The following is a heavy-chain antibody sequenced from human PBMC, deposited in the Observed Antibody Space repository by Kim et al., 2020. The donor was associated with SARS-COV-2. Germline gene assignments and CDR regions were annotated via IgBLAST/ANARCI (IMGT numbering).Heavy chain of an antibody. CDR1: GGSISSSSYY. J-gene: IGHJ4*02. V-gene: IGHV4-39*01. CDR3: ARHGRSEIFGVVITTYYFDY. D-gene: IGHD3-3*01. Sequence: SETLSLTCTVSGGSISSSSYYWGWIRQPPGKGLEWIGSIYYSGSTYYNPSLKSRVTISVDTSKNQFSLKLSSVTAADTAVYYCARHGRSEIFGVVITTYYFDYWGQGTLVTVSS. CDR2: IYYSGST.